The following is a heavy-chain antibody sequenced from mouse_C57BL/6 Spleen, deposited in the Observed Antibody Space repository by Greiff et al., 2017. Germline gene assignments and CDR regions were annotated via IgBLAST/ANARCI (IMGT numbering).Heavy chain of an antibody. V-gene: IGHV1-53*01. D-gene: IGHD2-4*01. CDR3: ARGGVYYDYPYYAMDD. J-gene: IGHJ4*01. CDR2: INPSNGGT. Sequence: QVQLQQPGTELVKPGASVKLSCKASGYTFTSYWMHWVKQRPGQGLEWIGNINPSNGGTNYNEKFKSKATLTVDKSSSTAYMQLSSLTSEDSAVYYCARGGVYYDYPYYAMDDWGQGTSVTVSS. CDR1: GYTFTSYW.